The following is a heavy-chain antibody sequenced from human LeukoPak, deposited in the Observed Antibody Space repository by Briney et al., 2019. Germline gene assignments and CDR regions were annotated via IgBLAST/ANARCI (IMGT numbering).Heavy chain of an antibody. V-gene: IGHV4-34*01. CDR3: ARGIVAVTVFDY. CDR2: INHSGST. J-gene: IGHJ4*02. D-gene: IGHD3-22*01. CDR1: GGSISSYY. Sequence: SETLSLTCTVSGGSISSYYWTWIRQPPGKGLEWIGEINHSGSTNYNPSLKSRVTISVDTSKNQFSLKLSSVTAADTAVYYCARGIVAVTVFDYWGQGTLVTVSS.